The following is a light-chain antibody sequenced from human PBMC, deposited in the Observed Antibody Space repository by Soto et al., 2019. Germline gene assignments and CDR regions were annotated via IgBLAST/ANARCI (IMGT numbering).Light chain of an antibody. J-gene: IGKJ1*01. V-gene: IGKV1-5*01. CDR2: DAS. Sequence: DIQVTQSPPTLSASVGDRVTITCRASQTISTWMAWYQQKPGKPPKVLMSDASNLESGVPSRFSGSGSGTEFTLTISGLQPDDFATYYCQQYNSYLWTFGQGTKVDIK. CDR3: QQYNSYLWT. CDR1: QTISTW.